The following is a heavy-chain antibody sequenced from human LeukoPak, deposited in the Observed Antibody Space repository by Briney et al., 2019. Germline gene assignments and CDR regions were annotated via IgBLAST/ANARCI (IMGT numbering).Heavy chain of an antibody. D-gene: IGHD1-26*01. V-gene: IGHV3-11*03. J-gene: IGHJ4*02. CDR2: ISSGSSYT. CDR3: ANPIVGATTRGTVDY. Sequence: PGGSLRLSCEASGFSFSDYYMSWIRQTPGKGLEWVSDISSGSSYTNYVDSVKGRFTISRDNSKSTLYLQMNSLRAEDTAFYYCANPIVGATTRGTVDYWGQGTLVTVSS. CDR1: GFSFSDYY.